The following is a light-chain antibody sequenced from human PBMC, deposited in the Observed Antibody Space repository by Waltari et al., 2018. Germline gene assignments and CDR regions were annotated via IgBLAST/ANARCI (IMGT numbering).Light chain of an antibody. Sequence: SSELTQDPAVSVALGQTVRITCQGDSLRTYYVSWVHQKPGQGPALVIYGQDNRASGIPDRCAASSSGSTASLTIIGAQAEDEADYYVHSRDSSGDVVIGGGTKLTVV. J-gene: IGLJ2*01. CDR2: GQD. CDR3: HSRDSSGDVV. V-gene: IGLV3-19*01. CDR1: SLRTYY.